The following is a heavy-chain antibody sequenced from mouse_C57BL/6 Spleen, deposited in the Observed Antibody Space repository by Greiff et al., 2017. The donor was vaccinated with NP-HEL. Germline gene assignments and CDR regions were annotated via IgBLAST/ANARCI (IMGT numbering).Heavy chain of an antibody. CDR1: GYTFTSYW. V-gene: IGHV1-50*01. CDR2: LDPSDSYP. Sequence: QVQLKQPGAELVKPGASVKLSCKASGYTFTSYWMQWVKQRPGQGLEWIGELDPSDSYPNYNQKFKGKATLTVDTSSSAAYMQLSSLTSEDSAVYYCARKVRGNFDYWGQGTTLTVSS. J-gene: IGHJ2*01. D-gene: IGHD1-3*01. CDR3: ARKVRGNFDY.